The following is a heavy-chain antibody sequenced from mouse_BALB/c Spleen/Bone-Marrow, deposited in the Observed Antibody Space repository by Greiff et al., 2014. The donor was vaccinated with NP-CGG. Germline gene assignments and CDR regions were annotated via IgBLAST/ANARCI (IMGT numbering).Heavy chain of an antibody. CDR3: ACITTVVEYYFDY. Sequence: EVQLQQSGAELVKPGASVKLSCTASGFNINDTYMHWVKQRPEQGLEWIGRIDPANGNSKYDPKFQGKATITADTSSNTAYLQLSSLTSEDAAVYYCACITTVVEYYFDYWGQGTTLTVSS. CDR1: GFNINDTY. CDR2: IDPANGNS. V-gene: IGHV14-3*02. D-gene: IGHD1-1*01. J-gene: IGHJ2*01.